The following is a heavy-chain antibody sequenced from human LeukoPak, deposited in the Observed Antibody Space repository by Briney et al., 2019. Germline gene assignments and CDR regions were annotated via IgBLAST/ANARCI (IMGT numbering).Heavy chain of an antibody. J-gene: IGHJ4*02. V-gene: IGHV5-51*01. Sequence: GESLKISCKGSGYSFTSYWIGWVRQMPGKGLEWMGIIYPGDSDTRYSPSFQGQVTISADKSTSTAYLQWSSLKASDTAMYYCARRARYEILTGYYMDYWGQGTLVTVSS. D-gene: IGHD3-9*01. CDR3: ARRARYEILTGYYMDY. CDR2: IYPGDSDT. CDR1: GYSFTSYW.